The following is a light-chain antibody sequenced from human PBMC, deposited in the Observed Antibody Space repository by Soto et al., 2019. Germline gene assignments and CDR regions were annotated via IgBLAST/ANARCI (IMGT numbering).Light chain of an antibody. CDR2: GAS. Sequence: EIVMTQSPATLSVTPEERATLSCRASQSVRDNFAWYQQKPGQAPRLLIYGASIRATGIPARFSGSGSGTEFTLTISSLQSEDYAVYYCQQYHNWPLTFGQGTRLEIK. J-gene: IGKJ5*01. V-gene: IGKV3-15*01. CDR3: QQYHNWPLT. CDR1: QSVRDN.